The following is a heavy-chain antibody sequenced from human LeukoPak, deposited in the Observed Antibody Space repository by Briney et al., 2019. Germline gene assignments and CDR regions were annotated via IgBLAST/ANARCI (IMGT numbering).Heavy chain of an antibody. D-gene: IGHD3-10*01. CDR1: GFTFDDYA. CDR2: ISWNSGSI. V-gene: IGHV3-9*01. CDR3: AILLWFGEPPPGFDY. J-gene: IGHJ4*02. Sequence: GGSLRLSCAASGFTFDDYAMHWVRQAPGKGREWVSGISWNSGSIGYADSVKGRFTISRDNAKNSLYLQMNSLRAEDTALYYCAILLWFGEPPPGFDYWGQGTLVTVSS.